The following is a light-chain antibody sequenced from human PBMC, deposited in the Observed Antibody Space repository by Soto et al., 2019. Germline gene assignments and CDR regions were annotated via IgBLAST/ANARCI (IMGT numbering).Light chain of an antibody. CDR1: QGISND. J-gene: IGKJ1*01. CDR3: LQDYSYPWT. CDR2: AAS. Sequence: AIQMTQSPSSLSASLGDRVTSTCRASQGISNDLGWYQQKPGKAPRLLIYAASSLQSGVPSKFSGSGSGTDFTLTISSLQPEDFATYYCLQDYSYPWTFGQGTKVEI. V-gene: IGKV1-6*01.